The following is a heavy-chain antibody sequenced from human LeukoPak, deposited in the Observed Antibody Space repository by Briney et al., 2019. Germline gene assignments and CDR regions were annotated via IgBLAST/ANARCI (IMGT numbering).Heavy chain of an antibody. Sequence: GVALQSSCEGSGWGFTNYWIGWGRPVPGKGREWMGIIYSDDSDTRYSPSFQGQVTISADKSIGTAYLQCSSLNATDTAMYYCAIGGDSSTSCYRCFNYCRQGTLVTLSS. CDR1: GWGFTNYW. J-gene: IGHJ4*02. CDR3: AIGGDSSTSCYRCFNY. CDR2: IYSDDSDT. D-gene: IGHD2-2*01. V-gene: IGHV5-51*01.